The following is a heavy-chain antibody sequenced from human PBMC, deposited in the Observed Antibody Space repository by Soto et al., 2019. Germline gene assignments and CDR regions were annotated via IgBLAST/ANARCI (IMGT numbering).Heavy chain of an antibody. V-gene: IGHV3-9*01. CDR1: GFTFDAYA. CDR3: AKGRGLRYFDWFLL. Sequence: GGSLRLSCAASGFTFDAYAMHSVRQAPGKGLEWVSGISWNSGSIGYADSVKGRFTISRDNAKNSLYLQMNSLRAEDTALYYCAKGRGLRYFDWFLLWGQGTLVTVSS. CDR2: ISWNSGSI. J-gene: IGHJ4*02. D-gene: IGHD3-9*01.